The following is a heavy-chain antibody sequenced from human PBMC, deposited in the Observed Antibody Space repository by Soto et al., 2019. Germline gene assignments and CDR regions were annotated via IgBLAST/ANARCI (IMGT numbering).Heavy chain of an antibody. CDR3: ARKNYFSSESFYYPALDV. CDR1: GDPISTGGFC. D-gene: IGHD3-3*01. Sequence: QVQLQESGPGLVKPSQPLSLTCTVSGDPISTGGFCWSWIRQRHWNVLEWMGYIYRSANAYYNPSLETRLTISVDTSKNQYSLKVFSVTAADTAVYSCARKNYFSSESFYYPALDVWGQGTKVIVSS. J-gene: IGHJ6*02. V-gene: IGHV4-31*03. CDR2: IYRSANA.